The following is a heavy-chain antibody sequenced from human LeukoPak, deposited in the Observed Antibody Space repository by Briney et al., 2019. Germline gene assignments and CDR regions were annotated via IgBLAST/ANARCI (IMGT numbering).Heavy chain of an antibody. CDR3: ARDCLIIGGIITNPPGY. CDR1: GFTFSSYA. D-gene: IGHD3-16*01. J-gene: IGHJ4*02. Sequence: LPGGSLRLSCAASGFTFSSYAMNWVRQAPGKGLEWVAVISYDGSNKNYADSVKGRFTISRDNSKNTLYLQMNSLRPEDTAVYYCARDCLIIGGIITNPPGYWGQGTLVTVSS. CDR2: ISYDGSNK. V-gene: IGHV3-30*04.